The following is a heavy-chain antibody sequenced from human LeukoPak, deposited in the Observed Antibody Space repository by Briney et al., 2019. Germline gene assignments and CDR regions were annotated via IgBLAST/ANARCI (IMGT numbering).Heavy chain of an antibody. D-gene: IGHD4-11*01. CDR2: IYASAST. J-gene: IGHJ4*02. Sequence: SETLSLTCTVSGDSISSYDWGWLRQPAGKGVEWDGRIYASASTSYNPSLKSRFTMSVHTSKTQFSLKLSSLTAADTAVYYCASNGVTSGPFDYWGQGTLVTVSS. CDR3: ASNGVTSGPFDY. CDR1: GDSISSYD. V-gene: IGHV4-4*07.